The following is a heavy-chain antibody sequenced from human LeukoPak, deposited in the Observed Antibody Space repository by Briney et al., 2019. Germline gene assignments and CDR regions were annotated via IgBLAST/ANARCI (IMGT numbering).Heavy chain of an antibody. CDR2: INPDNHYI. CDR1: GFTFSSYT. CDR3: ARFVEGHTYYLDD. D-gene: IGHD3-10*01. J-gene: IGHJ4*02. V-gene: IGHV3-21*01. Sequence: GGSLRLSCAASGFTFSSYTMTWVRQAPGKGPEWVSSINPDNHYIYYADSVKGRFTISRDNARNSLYLQMNSLRAEDTAVYYCARFVEGHTYYLDDWGQGTLVPVSS.